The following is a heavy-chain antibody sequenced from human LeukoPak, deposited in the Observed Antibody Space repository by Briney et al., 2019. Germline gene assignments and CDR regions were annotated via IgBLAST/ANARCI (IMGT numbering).Heavy chain of an antibody. J-gene: IGHJ4*02. V-gene: IGHV3-7*03. CDR1: GFTFSSYW. CDR2: IKQDGSEK. Sequence: GGSLRLSCAASGFTFSSYWMSWVRQAPGKGLEWVANIKQDGSEKHYVDSVKGRFTISRDNAKNSLYLQMNSLRAEDTALYYCAKDIRRFGYLGLGLDYWGQGTLVTVSS. CDR3: AKDIRRFGYLGLGLDY. D-gene: IGHD3-10*01.